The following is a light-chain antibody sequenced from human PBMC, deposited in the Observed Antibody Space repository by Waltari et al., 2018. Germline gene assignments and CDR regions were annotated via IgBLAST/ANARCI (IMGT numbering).Light chain of an antibody. V-gene: IGKV4-1*01. CDR2: WAD. CDR3: QQYLRVPLT. J-gene: IGKJ4*01. CDR1: QSLLDRTNNKNN. Sequence: DIVMPQSPESLTMSLGERATINCKSSQSLLDRTNNKNNLAWYQKKPGQPPRLLIYWADTRESGIPDRVSGSGSGTDFTLTVSNLQAEDVGIYYCQQYLRVPLTFGGGTKVEI.